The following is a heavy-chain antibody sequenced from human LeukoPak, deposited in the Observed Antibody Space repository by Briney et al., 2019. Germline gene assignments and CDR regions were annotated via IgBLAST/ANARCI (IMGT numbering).Heavy chain of an antibody. Sequence: GASVKVSCKASGYTFTGYYMHWVRQAPGQGLEWMGWISAYNGNTNYAQKLQGRVTMTTDTSTSTAYMELRSLRSDDTAVYYCARDRAYSSSSCDYWGQGTLVTVSS. CDR2: ISAYNGNT. J-gene: IGHJ4*02. CDR1: GYTFTGYY. D-gene: IGHD6-6*01. V-gene: IGHV1-18*04. CDR3: ARDRAYSSSSCDY.